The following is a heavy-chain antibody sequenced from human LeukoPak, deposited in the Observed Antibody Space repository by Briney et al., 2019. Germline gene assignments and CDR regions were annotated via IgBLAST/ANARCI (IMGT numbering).Heavy chain of an antibody. CDR2: IYDSGST. Sequence: PSETLSLTCTVSGGSIRSSYYYWGWIRQPPGKGLEWIGSIYDSGSTNYNPSLKSRVTISVDTSKNQFSLKLSSVTAADTAVYYCARGPRSGYSYWGQGTLVAVSS. CDR1: GGSIRSSYYY. CDR3: ARGPRSGYSY. D-gene: IGHD3-22*01. V-gene: IGHV4-39*07. J-gene: IGHJ4*02.